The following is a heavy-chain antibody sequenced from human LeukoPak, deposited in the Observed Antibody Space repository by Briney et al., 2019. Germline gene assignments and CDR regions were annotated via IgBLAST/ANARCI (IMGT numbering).Heavy chain of an antibody. V-gene: IGHV3-23*01. CDR1: GFTFSSYA. CDR3: ARDEIPGDDNWYFDL. CDR2: ISGSGGST. Sequence: GGSLRLSCAASGFTFSSYAMSWVRQAPGKGLEWVSAISGSGGSTYYADSVKGRFTISRDNSKNTLYLQMNSLGAGDTAVYYCARDEIPGDDNWYFDLWGRGTLVTVSS. D-gene: IGHD7-27*01. J-gene: IGHJ2*01.